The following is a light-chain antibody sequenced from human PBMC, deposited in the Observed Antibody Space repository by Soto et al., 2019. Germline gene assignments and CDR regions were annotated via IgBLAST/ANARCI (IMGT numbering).Light chain of an antibody. CDR2: ETS. CDR3: QQYHTWPPIT. V-gene: IGKV3-15*01. J-gene: IGKJ5*01. Sequence: TATMSSSPVEGAQIPRTASQSVGSRVAWYQQKFGQPPRLLIYETSTRANGIPARFSGSGSGTDFTLSISSLQPGDVGIYSCQQYHTWPPITFGQGTRLEIK. CDR1: QSVGSR.